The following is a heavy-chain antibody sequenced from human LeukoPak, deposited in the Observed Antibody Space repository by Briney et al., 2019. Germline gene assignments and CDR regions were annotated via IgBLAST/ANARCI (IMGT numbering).Heavy chain of an antibody. CDR2: IIPIFGTA. Sequence: SVKVSCKASGGTFSSYAISWVRQAPGQGLEWMGRIIPIFGTANYAQKFQGRVTITTDESTSIAYMELSSLRSEDTAVYYCARPKDYGDYFDYWGQGTLVTVSS. CDR1: GGTFSSYA. V-gene: IGHV1-69*05. D-gene: IGHD4-17*01. CDR3: ARPKDYGDYFDY. J-gene: IGHJ4*02.